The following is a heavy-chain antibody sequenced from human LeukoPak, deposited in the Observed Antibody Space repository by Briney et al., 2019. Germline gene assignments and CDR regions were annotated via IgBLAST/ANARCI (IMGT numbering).Heavy chain of an antibody. Sequence: GGSLRLSCSASGFAFGVFVIHWVRQAPGKGLEYVSSISENGDRTNHADSAKGRFTISRDNSKNTLYLQMTSLRVEDTAVYYCVKDLSGWYSFDYWGQGTLVTVSS. V-gene: IGHV3-64D*08. CDR1: GFAFGVFV. D-gene: IGHD6-19*01. CDR2: ISENGDRT. CDR3: VKDLSGWYSFDY. J-gene: IGHJ4*02.